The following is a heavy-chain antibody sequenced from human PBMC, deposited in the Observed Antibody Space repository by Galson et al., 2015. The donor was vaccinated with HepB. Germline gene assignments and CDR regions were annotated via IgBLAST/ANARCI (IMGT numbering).Heavy chain of an antibody. J-gene: IGHJ3*02. CDR3: ATEYYDILTGYYNVRAFDI. V-gene: IGHV1-24*01. D-gene: IGHD3-9*01. Sequence: SVKVSCKVSGYTLTELSMHWVRQAPGKGLEWMGGFDPEDGETIYAQKFQGRVTMTEDTSTDTAYMELSSLRSEDTAVYYCATEYYDILTGYYNVRAFDIWGQGTMVTVSS. CDR2: FDPEDGET. CDR1: GYTLTELS.